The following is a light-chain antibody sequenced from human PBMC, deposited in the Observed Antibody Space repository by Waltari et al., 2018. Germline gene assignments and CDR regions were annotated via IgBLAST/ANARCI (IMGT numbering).Light chain of an antibody. CDR1: ARDIGAHES. Sequence: QSALTPPPSASGSPGQAITISCTGSARDIGAHESVPWYQQHPGKAPKLLLYDVNRRPSGVPFRFSGSKSGNTASLTVSGLQTEDEADYYCSAYVGADTAVFGPGTKVTVL. CDR3: SAYVGADTAV. V-gene: IGLV2-8*01. CDR2: DVN. J-gene: IGLJ1*01.